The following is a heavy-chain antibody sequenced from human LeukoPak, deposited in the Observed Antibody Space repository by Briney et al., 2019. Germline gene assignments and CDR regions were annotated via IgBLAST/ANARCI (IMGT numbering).Heavy chain of an antibody. CDR1: GYTFTGCY. CDR2: IDPNSGGT. D-gene: IGHD5-24*01. V-gene: IGHV1-2*06. J-gene: IGHJ4*02. Sequence: ASVKVSCKASGYTFTGCYMHWVRQAPGQGLEWMGRIDPNSGGTNYAQKFQGRVTMTGDTSISTAYMELSRLRSDDTALYYCAKGRDGFNPDYWGQGTLVTVSS. CDR3: AKGRDGFNPDY.